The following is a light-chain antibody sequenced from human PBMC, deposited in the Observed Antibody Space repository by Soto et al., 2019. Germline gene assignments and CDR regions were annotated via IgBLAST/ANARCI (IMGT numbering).Light chain of an antibody. Sequence: QSVLTQSPSASASLGASVKLTCTLSSGHSSYAIAWHQQQPEKGPRYLMNLNSDGSHTKGDGIPDRFSGSSSGAERYLTISSLQSEDEADYYCQTWGTGIRGVVFGGGTKVTVL. CDR2: LNSDGSH. J-gene: IGLJ2*01. V-gene: IGLV4-69*01. CDR1: SGHSSYA. CDR3: QTWGTGIRGVV.